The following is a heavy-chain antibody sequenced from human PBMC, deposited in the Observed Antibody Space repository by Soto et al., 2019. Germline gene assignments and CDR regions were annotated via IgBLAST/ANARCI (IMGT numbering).Heavy chain of an antibody. CDR2: ISGSGGST. D-gene: IGHD3-22*01. V-gene: IGHV3-23*01. CDR3: AKAINTMIVVVTNFDY. Sequence: GGSLRLSCAASGFTFSSYAMSWVRQAPGKGLEWVSAISGSGGSTYYADSVKGRFTISRDNSKNTLYLQMNSLRVEDTAVYYCAKAINTMIVVVTNFDYWGQGTLVTVSS. CDR1: GFTFSSYA. J-gene: IGHJ4*02.